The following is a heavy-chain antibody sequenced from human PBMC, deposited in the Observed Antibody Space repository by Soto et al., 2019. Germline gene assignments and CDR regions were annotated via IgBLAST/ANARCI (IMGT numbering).Heavy chain of an antibody. D-gene: IGHD2-2*01. CDR2: MNPNSGNT. V-gene: IGHV1-8*01. CDR3: ARCWEVPAYTIDY. CDR1: GYTFTSYE. J-gene: IGHJ4*02. Sequence: QIHLVQSGAEVKKPGTSVNVSCKASGYTFTSYEINGVRQATGQGLEWVGWMNPNSGNTGYAQKFQGRVTMTRNTSISTAYMDMRSLTSEDTAVYSCARCWEVPAYTIDYWGQGTLVTVSS.